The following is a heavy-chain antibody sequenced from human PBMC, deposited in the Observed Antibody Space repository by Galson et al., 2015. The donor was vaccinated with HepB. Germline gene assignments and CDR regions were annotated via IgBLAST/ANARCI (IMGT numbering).Heavy chain of an antibody. CDR3: ARLQYYYGSGTFGAFDV. D-gene: IGHD3-10*01. CDR2: IFPGDSDT. CDR1: GYTFNTYW. Sequence: QSGAEVKKPGESLKISCKGSGYTFNTYWIGWVRQMPGKGLEWMVIIFPGDSDTRYSPSFQGQVTISADKSISTAYLQWSSLKASDTAMYYCARLQYYYGSGTFGAFDVWGQGTMVTVSS. V-gene: IGHV5-51*01. J-gene: IGHJ3*01.